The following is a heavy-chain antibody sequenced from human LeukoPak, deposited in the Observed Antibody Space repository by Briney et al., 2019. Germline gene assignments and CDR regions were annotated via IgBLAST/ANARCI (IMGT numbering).Heavy chain of an antibody. CDR1: GFTFRSYA. D-gene: IGHD3-22*01. V-gene: IGHV3-23*01. CDR2: ISGSGGST. Sequence: GGSLRLSCAASGFTFRSYAMSRVRQAPGKGLEWVSAISGSGGSTYYADSVKGRFTISRDNSKNTLYLQMNSLRAEDTAVYYCAKYRITMIVVGGAFDIWGQGTMVSVSS. CDR3: AKYRITMIVVGGAFDI. J-gene: IGHJ3*02.